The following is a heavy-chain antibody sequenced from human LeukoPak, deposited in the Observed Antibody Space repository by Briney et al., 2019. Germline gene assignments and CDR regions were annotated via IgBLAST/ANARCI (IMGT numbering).Heavy chain of an antibody. D-gene: IGHD6-13*01. CDR1: GGSISSYY. CDR2: ICTSGSSSGST. Sequence: SETLSLTCTVSGGSISSYYWSWIRQPAGKGLEWIGRICTSGSSSGSTNYNPYLKSRVTMLVDTSKNQFSLKLNSVSAADTAVYYCARAAAGTGNFDYWGQGTLVTVSS. J-gene: IGHJ4*02. V-gene: IGHV4-4*07. CDR3: ARAAAGTGNFDY.